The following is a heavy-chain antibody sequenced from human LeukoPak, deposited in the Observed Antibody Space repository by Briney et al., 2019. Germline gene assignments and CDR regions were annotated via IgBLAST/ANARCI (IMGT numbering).Heavy chain of an antibody. CDR3: ARLRPDTAMAASYYYGMDV. V-gene: IGHV4-31*03. D-gene: IGHD5-18*01. J-gene: IGHJ6*02. CDR2: IYYSGST. CDR1: GGSISSGGYY. Sequence: PSQTLSLTCTVSGGSISSGGYYWSWIRQHPGKGLEWIGYIYYSGSTYYNPSLKSRVTISVDTSKNQFSLKLSSVTAADTAVYYCARLRPDTAMAASYYYGMDVWGQGTTVTVSS.